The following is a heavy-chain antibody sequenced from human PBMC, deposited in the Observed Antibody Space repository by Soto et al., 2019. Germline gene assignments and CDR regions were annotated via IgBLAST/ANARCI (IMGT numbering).Heavy chain of an antibody. CDR3: ARDGVYCGGDCYSLYGMDV. Sequence: SVKVSCKASGGTFSSYAISWVRQAPGQGLEWMGGIIPIFGTANYAQKFQGRVTITADESTSTAYMELSSLRSEDTAVYYCARDGVYCGGDCYSLYGMDVWGQGTTVTVSS. D-gene: IGHD2-21*02. CDR2: IIPIFGTA. V-gene: IGHV1-69*13. CDR1: GGTFSSYA. J-gene: IGHJ6*02.